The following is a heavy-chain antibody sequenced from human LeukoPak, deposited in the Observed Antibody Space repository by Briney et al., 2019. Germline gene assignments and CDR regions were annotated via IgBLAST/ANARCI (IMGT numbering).Heavy chain of an antibody. CDR1: GFTFSSYA. CDR2: ISGSGGST. CDR3: ARVLYYYNSGRGGWFDP. Sequence: GGSLRLSCAASGFTFSSYAMSWVRQAPGKGLEWVSAISGSGGSTYYADSVKGRFTISRDNSKNTLYLQMNSLRVEDTAIYYCARVLYYYNSGRGGWFDPWGQGTLVTVSS. V-gene: IGHV3-23*01. J-gene: IGHJ5*02. D-gene: IGHD3-10*01.